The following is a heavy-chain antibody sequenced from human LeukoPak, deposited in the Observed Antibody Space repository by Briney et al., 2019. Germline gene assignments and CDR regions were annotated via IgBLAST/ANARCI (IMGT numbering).Heavy chain of an antibody. D-gene: IGHD3-3*01. CDR2: VDPEDGET. Sequence: ATVKISCKVSGYTLTDYYMHWVQQAPGKGLEWMGLVDPEDGETIYAEKFQGRVTITADTSTDTAYMELSSLRSEDTAVYYCATSSQIFGVVIPPDYWGQGTLVTVSS. CDR3: ATSSQIFGVVIPPDY. J-gene: IGHJ4*02. CDR1: GYTLTDYY. V-gene: IGHV1-69-2*01.